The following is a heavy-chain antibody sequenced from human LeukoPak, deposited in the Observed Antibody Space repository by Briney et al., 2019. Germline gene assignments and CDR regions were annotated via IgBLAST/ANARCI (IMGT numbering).Heavy chain of an antibody. V-gene: IGHV3-74*01. CDR3: ARDSGYDYDSSGSIGARDAFDV. J-gene: IGHJ3*01. CDR1: GFTFSSYW. Sequence: GGSLRLSCVVSGFTFSSYWMHWVRQAPGKGLVWVSRINTDGSRTNYADSVKGRFTVSRDNAKNILYLQMNSLRAEDTAVYYCARDSGYDYDSSGSIGARDAFDVWGQGTMVTVSS. CDR2: INTDGSRT. D-gene: IGHD3-22*01.